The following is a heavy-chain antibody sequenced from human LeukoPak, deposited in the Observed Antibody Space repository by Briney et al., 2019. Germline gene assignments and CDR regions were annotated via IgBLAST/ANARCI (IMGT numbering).Heavy chain of an antibody. J-gene: IGHJ4*02. CDR2: LYSGGNT. D-gene: IGHD4-17*01. V-gene: IGHV3-53*01. Sequence: GGSLRLSCAASGFTVSSNCMSWVRQAPGKGLEWVSVLYSGGNTYYADSVKGRFTISRDNSENTLYLQMNSLRAEDTAMYYCAKCYGDYVRYPDYWGQGTLVTVSS. CDR1: GFTVSSNC. CDR3: AKCYGDYVRYPDY.